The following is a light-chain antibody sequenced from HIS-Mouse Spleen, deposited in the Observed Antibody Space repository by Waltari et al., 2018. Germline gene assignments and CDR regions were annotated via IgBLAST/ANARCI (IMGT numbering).Light chain of an antibody. V-gene: IGKV1-9*01. CDR3: QQLNSYPPT. Sequence: DIQLTQSPSFLSASVGDRVTITCRASQGISSYLAWYHQKPGKAPKLLIYAASTLQSGVPSRFSGSGSGTEFTLTISSLQPEEFATYYCQQLNSYPPTFGQGTKVEIK. CDR2: AAS. J-gene: IGKJ1*01. CDR1: QGISSY.